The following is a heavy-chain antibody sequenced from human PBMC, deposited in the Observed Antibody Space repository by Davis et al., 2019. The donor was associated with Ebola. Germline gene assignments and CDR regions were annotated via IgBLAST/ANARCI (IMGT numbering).Heavy chain of an antibody. CDR3: ASLTGTTYGSLYYYYYGMDV. Sequence: ASVKVSCKASGYTFTGYYMHWVRQAPGQGLEWMGWINPNSGGTNYAQKFQGRVTMTRDTSISTAYMELSSLRSEDTAVYYCASLTGTTYGSLYYYYYGMDVWGQGTTVTVSS. V-gene: IGHV1-2*02. D-gene: IGHD1-7*01. CDR1: GYTFTGYY. J-gene: IGHJ6*02. CDR2: INPNSGGT.